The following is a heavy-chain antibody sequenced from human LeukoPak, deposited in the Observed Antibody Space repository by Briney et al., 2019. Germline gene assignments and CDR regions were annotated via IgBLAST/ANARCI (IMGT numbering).Heavy chain of an antibody. J-gene: IGHJ6*02. CDR3: AREGGYYDILTGFYYYYGMDV. CDR1: GFTFSSYW. Sequence: GGSLRLSCAASGFTFSSYWMHWVRHAPGKGLVWVSRINSDGSSTSYADSVKGRFTISRDNAKNTLYLQMNSLRAEDTAVYYCAREGGYYDILTGFYYYYGMDVWGQGTTVTVSS. V-gene: IGHV3-74*01. D-gene: IGHD3-9*01. CDR2: INSDGSST.